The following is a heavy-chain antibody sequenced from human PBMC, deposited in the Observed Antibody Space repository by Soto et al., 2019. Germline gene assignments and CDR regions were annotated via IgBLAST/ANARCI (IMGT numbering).Heavy chain of an antibody. CDR1: GFSLSTSGVG. V-gene: IGHV2-5*02. CDR2: IYWDDDK. Sequence: QITLRESGPTLVKPTQTLTLTCTFSGFSLSTSGVGVGWIRQPPGKALEWLALIYWDDDKRYSPSLNSSLTITKDTAKSPVVPATTHMDPVDSATCCCSHSLAPRRLDCWGQGSMVTVSS. CDR3: SHSLAPRRLDC. J-gene: IGHJ4*02.